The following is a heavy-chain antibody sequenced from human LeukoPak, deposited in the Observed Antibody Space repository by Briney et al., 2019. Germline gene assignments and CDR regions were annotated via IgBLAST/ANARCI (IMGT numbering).Heavy chain of an antibody. J-gene: IGHJ4*02. D-gene: IGHD4-17*01. CDR1: GGSISTDNW. Sequence: SEALSLTCAVSGGSISTDNWWSWVRQPPGKGLEWIGSMYYSGSTYYNPSLKSRVTISVDTYKSRFSLKLSSVTAADTAVYYCATTVTTRYYFDYWGQGTLVTVSS. CDR3: ATTVTTRYYFDY. CDR2: MYYSGST. V-gene: IGHV4-39*01.